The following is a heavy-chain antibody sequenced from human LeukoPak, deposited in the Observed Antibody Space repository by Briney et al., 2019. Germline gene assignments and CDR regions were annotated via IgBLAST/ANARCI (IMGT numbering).Heavy chain of an antibody. CDR1: GFTFSNYW. Sequence: GGSLRLSCEASGFTFSNYWMSWVRQAPGKGLEWVANIKQDGSEKNYVDSVKGRFTISRDNAKNSLYLQMNSLRAEDTAVYYCARVPDYGEEMDVWGKGTTVTVSS. J-gene: IGHJ6*04. V-gene: IGHV3-7*01. CDR3: ARVPDYGEEMDV. CDR2: IKQDGSEK. D-gene: IGHD4-17*01.